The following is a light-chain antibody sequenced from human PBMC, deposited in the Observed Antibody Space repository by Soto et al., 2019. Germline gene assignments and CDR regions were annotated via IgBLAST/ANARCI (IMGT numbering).Light chain of an antibody. CDR2: XAS. CDR1: HTVTTQ. CDR3: QQRAGSST. V-gene: IGKV3-11*01. Sequence: EIVLTQSPVTLSLSRGDRATLYXRASHTVTTQLTWYQQTPGKATRXXIYXASMRVTGIPARFSGSGYGTDFTLTLSSLEPEDVEVYYCQQRAGSSTFGQGTRLEIK. J-gene: IGKJ5*01.